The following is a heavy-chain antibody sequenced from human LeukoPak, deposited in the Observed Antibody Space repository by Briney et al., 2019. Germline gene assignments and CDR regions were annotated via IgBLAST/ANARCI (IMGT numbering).Heavy chain of an antibody. D-gene: IGHD1-26*01. CDR2: ISYNGSP. J-gene: IGHJ4*02. V-gene: IGHV4-59*11. CDR3: ARGQTLVGALHF. Sequence: SETLSLTCAVYGGPFSGHYWTWIRQPPGKGLDWIGYISYNGSPNYNPALQSRVTISVDTSKNQFSLSLSSVTAADTAVYYCARGQTLVGALHFWGQGTLVTVSS. CDR1: GGPFSGHY.